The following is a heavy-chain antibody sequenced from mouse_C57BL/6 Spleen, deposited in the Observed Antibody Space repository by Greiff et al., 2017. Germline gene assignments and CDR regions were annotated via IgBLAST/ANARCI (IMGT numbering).Heavy chain of an antibody. Sequence: VQLQQSGAELVRPGASVTLSCKASGYTFTDYDMHWVKQTPVHGLAWIGGIDPAPGGTAYNQKFKGKAILTADKSSSTAYMELRSLTSEDTAVYDCTREEKYDYGYFDYWGQGTTLTVSS. CDR2: IDPAPGGT. CDR1: GYTFTDYD. J-gene: IGHJ2*01. CDR3: TREEKYDYGYFDY. D-gene: IGHD2-4*01. V-gene: IGHV1-15*01.